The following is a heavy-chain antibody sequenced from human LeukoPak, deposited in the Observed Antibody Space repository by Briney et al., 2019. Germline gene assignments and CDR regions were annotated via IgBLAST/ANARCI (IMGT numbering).Heavy chain of an antibody. CDR2: IFSRGTT. CDR1: GGFISGDY. D-gene: IGHD3-3*01. Sequence: SETLSLTSTVAGGFISGDYWNWVSQLDGRGREWVGRIFSRGTTNYNPSLKGRVPMSPATSKNQLSLNLGAVAAADPAVYSGRGDQSLEWLLSGDGFDIWGQGTLVTVSS. CDR3: RGDQSLEWLLSGDGFDI. V-gene: IGHV4-4*07. J-gene: IGHJ3*02.